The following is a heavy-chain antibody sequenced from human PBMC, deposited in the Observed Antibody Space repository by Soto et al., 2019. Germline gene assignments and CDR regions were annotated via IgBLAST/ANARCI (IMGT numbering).Heavy chain of an antibody. D-gene: IGHD2-21*01. Sequence: QVQLQESGPGLVKPSQTLSLTCTVSGASISSGRAYWSWIRQHPGKGTERIGYMVYSCSTYYHPYLNSRVNVSADTSKNQFTLRLTSVTPADTARYYCARDNCYGHLDSWGQRTLVTVAS. CDR3: ARDNCYGHLDS. J-gene: IGHJ4*02. CDR1: GASISSGRAY. V-gene: IGHV4-31*03. CDR2: MVYSCST.